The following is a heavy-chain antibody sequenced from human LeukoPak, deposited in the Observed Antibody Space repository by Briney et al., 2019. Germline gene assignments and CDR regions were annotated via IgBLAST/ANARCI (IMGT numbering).Heavy chain of an antibody. CDR1: GYXFTTYW. V-gene: IGHV5-51*01. J-gene: IGHJ4*02. CDR2: IYPGDSDT. Sequence: GESLKISCKGSGYXFTTYWIGWVRQMPGKGLEWMGIIYPGDSDTRYSPSFQGHVTISADKSIGTAYLQWSSLKASDTAMYYCARARYCSGGSCYAEYWGQGTLVTVSS. CDR3: ARARYCSGGSCYAEY. D-gene: IGHD2-15*01.